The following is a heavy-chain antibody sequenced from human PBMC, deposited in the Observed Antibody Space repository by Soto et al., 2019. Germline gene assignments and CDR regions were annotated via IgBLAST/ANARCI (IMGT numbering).Heavy chain of an antibody. CDR3: AREYRDSKGGMDG. J-gene: IGHJ6*02. V-gene: IGHV4-30-4*01. CDR1: SSGDYY. CDR2: IYYSGST. D-gene: IGHD3-22*01. Sequence: SSGDYYWRWIRQPPGKGLEWIGYIYYSGSTYYNPSPKSRVTISGDTSKKQFSLKLSSVTAADTAVYYCAREYRDSKGGMDGGGQGTTFTVPS.